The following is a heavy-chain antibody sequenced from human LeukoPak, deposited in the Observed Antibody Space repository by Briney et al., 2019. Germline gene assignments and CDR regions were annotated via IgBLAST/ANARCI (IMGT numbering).Heavy chain of an antibody. CDR3: ARDHVVPAAIPMLDDY. CDR2: ISSSSSYI. D-gene: IGHD2-2*02. J-gene: IGHJ4*02. CDR1: GFTFSSYS. V-gene: IGHV3-21*01. Sequence: GSLRLSCAASGFTFSSYSMNWVRQAPGKGLEWVSSISSSSSYIYYADSVKGRFTISRDNAKNSLYLQMNSLRAEDTAVYYCARDHVVPAAIPMLDDYWGQGTLVTVSS.